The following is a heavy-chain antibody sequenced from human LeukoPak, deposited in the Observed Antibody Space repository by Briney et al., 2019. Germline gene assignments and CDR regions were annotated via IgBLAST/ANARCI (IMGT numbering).Heavy chain of an antibody. D-gene: IGHD2-21*01. Sequence: GGSLRLSCAASGFTFSGYSMNWVRQAPGKGLGWGSDISGRSASKYYAYSVKGRFTISRDNYKNTLYLQMNSLRAEDTAVYYCAKDIRRWFDPWGQGPLVTVSS. J-gene: IGHJ5*02. CDR3: AKDIRRWFDP. V-gene: IGHV3-23*01. CDR2: ISGRSASK. CDR1: GFTFSGYS.